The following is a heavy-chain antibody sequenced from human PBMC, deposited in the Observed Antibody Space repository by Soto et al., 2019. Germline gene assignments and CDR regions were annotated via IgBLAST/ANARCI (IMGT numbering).Heavy chain of an antibody. CDR3: TTDKNGYSPRDPDY. D-gene: IGHD5-12*01. J-gene: IGHJ4*02. CDR2: IYYSGST. Sequence: SETLSLTCTVSGGSISSYYWSWIRQPPGKGLEWIGYIYYSGSTNYNPSLKSRVTISVDTSKNQFSLKLSSVTAADTAVYYCTTDKNGYSPRDPDYWGQGTLVTVSS. V-gene: IGHV4-59*12. CDR1: GGSISSYY.